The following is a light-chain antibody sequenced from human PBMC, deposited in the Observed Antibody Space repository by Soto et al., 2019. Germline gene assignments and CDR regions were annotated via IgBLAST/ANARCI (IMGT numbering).Light chain of an antibody. Sequence: QSALTQPASVSGSPGQSITFSCTGTSSDIGVYNYVSWYQQHPGKAPKLMIYEVNNRPSGGSNRFSGSKSGNTASLTISGLQAEEEADYYCSSYTTSNTYVFGTGTKLTGL. CDR1: SSDIGVYNY. CDR3: SSYTTSNTYV. CDR2: EVN. V-gene: IGLV2-14*01. J-gene: IGLJ1*01.